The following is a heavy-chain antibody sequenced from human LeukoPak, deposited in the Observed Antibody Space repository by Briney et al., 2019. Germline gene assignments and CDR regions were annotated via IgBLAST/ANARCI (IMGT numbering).Heavy chain of an antibody. D-gene: IGHD2-2*03. CDR2: LKGDGSRA. J-gene: IGHJ4*02. CDR1: GFTFSSYW. V-gene: IGHV3-74*01. CDR3: ARDGYLAPVIAFLDY. Sequence: GGSLRLSCAASGFTFSSYWMHWVRQSPGKGLEWVGQLKGDGSRANYADSVRGRFTISRDNAKNTVYLQLNSLRAEDTAVYYCARDGYLAPVIAFLDYWGQGTPVTASS.